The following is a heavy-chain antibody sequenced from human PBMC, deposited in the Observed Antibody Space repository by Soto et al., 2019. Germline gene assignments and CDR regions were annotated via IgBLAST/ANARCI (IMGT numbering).Heavy chain of an antibody. CDR3: TKEPGTHPYSGPTMGRIGYYFFDS. V-gene: IGHV3-53*01. J-gene: IGHJ4*02. CDR1: GFTVSGNY. D-gene: IGHD1-26*01. Sequence: EVQLVESGGGLIQPGGSLRLSCAASGFTVSGNYITWVRQAPGKGLEWVSVIFSGDNTYYSDSVKGRFTISRDNSANTLYLEMSNLRADDTAVYYCTKEPGTHPYSGPTMGRIGYYFFDSWGQGTLVTVSS. CDR2: IFSGDNT.